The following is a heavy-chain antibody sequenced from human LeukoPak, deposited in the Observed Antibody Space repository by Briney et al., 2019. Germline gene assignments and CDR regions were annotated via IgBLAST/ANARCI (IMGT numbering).Heavy chain of an antibody. D-gene: IGHD1-26*01. CDR2: ITTSSSYT. CDR3: SSDPYSGADGDTYYYYMDV. V-gene: IGHV3-21*01. Sequence: PGGSLRLSCAASGFSFSSYNMDWVRQTPGKGLEWISSITTSSSYTFYADSVKGRFTISRDNARNSLYLQMNSLTAEDTAVYYCSSDPYSGADGDTYYYYMDVWGKGTTVTISS. CDR1: GFSFSSYN. J-gene: IGHJ6*03.